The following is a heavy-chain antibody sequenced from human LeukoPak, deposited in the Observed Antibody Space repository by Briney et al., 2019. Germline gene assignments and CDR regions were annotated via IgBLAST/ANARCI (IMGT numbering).Heavy chain of an antibody. CDR1: GGSISSYY. D-gene: IGHD2-15*01. J-gene: IGHJ4*02. CDR3: ARDPDGSFFDY. V-gene: IGHV4-59*01. Sequence: SETLSPTCTVSGGSISSYYWSWIRQPPGKGLEWSGYIYYSGSTNYNPSLKSRVTISVDTSKNQFSLKLSSVTAADTAVYYCARDPDGSFFDYWGQGTLVTVSS. CDR2: IYYSGST.